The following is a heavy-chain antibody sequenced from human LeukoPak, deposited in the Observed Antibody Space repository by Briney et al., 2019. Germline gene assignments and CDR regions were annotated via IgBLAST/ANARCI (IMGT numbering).Heavy chain of an antibody. CDR2: ISSSSSYT. J-gene: IGHJ3*02. Sequence: GGSLRLSCAASGFTFSSYAMSWIRQAPGKGLEWVSYISSSSSYTNYADSVKGRFTISRDNAKNSLYLQMNSLRAEDTAVCYCQRETDAFDIWGQGTMVTVSS. V-gene: IGHV3-11*03. D-gene: IGHD1-26*01. CDR3: QRETDAFDI. CDR1: GFTFSSYA.